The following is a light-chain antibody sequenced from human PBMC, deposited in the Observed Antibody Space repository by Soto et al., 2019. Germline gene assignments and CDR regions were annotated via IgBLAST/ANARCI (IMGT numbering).Light chain of an antibody. CDR3: HQYGSSPRT. CDR1: QSISDT. V-gene: IGKV3-20*01. CDR2: GAS. J-gene: IGKJ1*01. Sequence: EIVMRHSRATLSVSPGGRATLSCRASQSISDTLAWYQQKPGQAPRLLIYGASSRATGIPDRFSGSGSGTDFTLTISRLEPEDFAVYYCHQYGSSPRTFGQGSKVAIK.